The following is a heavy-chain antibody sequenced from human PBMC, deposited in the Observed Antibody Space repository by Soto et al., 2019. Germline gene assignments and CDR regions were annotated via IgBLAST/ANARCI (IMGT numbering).Heavy chain of an antibody. J-gene: IGHJ6*02. CDR2: ISGSGGST. CDR3: AKGVGATTGRRSLDV. V-gene: IGHV3-23*01. CDR1: GFTFSSFA. D-gene: IGHD1-26*01. Sequence: GGSLRLSCAASGFTFSSFAMSWVRQAPGKGLEWVAAISGSGGSTYYADSVKGRFTISRDNSKNTLSLQMNSLRAEDTAVYYCAKGVGATTGRRSLDVWGQGTTVTVSS.